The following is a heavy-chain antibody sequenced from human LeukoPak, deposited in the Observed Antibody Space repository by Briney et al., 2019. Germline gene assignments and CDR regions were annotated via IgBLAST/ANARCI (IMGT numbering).Heavy chain of an antibody. D-gene: IGHD3-10*01. Sequence: SETLSLTCTVSGGSISSSSYYWGWIRQPPGKGLEWIGSIYYSGSTYYNPSLKSRVTISVDTSKNQFSLKLSSVTAADTAVYYCARRKYYGSGSYYTGYFDFWGQGTLVTV. CDR3: ARRKYYGSGSYYTGYFDF. V-gene: IGHV4-39*07. CDR2: IYYSGST. J-gene: IGHJ4*02. CDR1: GGSISSSSYY.